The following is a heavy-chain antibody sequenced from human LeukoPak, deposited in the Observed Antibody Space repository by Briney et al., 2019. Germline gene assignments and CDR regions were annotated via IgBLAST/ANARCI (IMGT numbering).Heavy chain of an antibody. CDR3: AKDGRAGGFDYVWSRRRPYFFDY. CDR1: GFTFSSYA. J-gene: IGHJ4*02. D-gene: IGHD3-10*02. V-gene: IGHV3-23*01. CDR2: ISVSGDYT. Sequence: GGSLRLSCAASGFTFSSYAMSWVRQAPGKGLDWVSAISVSGDYTYYADSVKGRFTISRDNSKNTLYLQMNSLRAEDTAVYYCAKDGRAGGFDYVWSRRRPYFFDYWGQGTLVTVSS.